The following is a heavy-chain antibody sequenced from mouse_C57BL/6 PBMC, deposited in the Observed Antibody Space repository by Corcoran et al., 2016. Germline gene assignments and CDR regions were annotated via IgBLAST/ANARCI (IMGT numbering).Heavy chain of an antibody. D-gene: IGHD3-2*02. CDR2: INPNNGGT. V-gene: IGHV1-26*01. J-gene: IGHJ4*01. Sequence: EVQLQQSGPELVKPGASVKISCKASGYTFTDYYMNWVKQSHGKSLEWIGDINPNNGGTSYNQKFKGKATLTVDNSSSTAYMELRSLTSQDSAVYYGARGSSGYFDYYAMDYWGQGTSVTVSS. CDR1: GYTFTDYY. CDR3: ARGSSGYFDYYAMDY.